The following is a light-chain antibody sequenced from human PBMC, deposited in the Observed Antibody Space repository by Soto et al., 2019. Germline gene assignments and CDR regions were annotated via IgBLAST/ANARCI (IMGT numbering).Light chain of an antibody. J-gene: IGLJ3*02. CDR2: NNN. CDR3: ATWDDSLNARGV. CDR1: RSNIGNNA. V-gene: IGLV1-44*01. Sequence: QSVLTQPPSASGTPGQRVTISCSGSRSNIGNNAVTWYQQFPGTAPTLLIYNNNQRPSGVPDRFSGSKSGTSASLAISGLQSEDEADYYCATWDDSLNARGVFGGGTQLTVL.